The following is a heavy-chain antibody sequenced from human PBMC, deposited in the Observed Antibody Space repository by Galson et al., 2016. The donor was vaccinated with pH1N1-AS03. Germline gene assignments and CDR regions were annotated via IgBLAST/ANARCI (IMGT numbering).Heavy chain of an antibody. D-gene: IGHD2/OR15-2a*01. V-gene: IGHV1-69*01. CDR2: IIPLSGTT. J-gene: IGHJ4*02. Sequence: KVSCKASGGTFATFAVSWVRQARGQGLEWMGGIIPLSGTTNYAQKFQGRLTITADDSTGTASMELSSLTSDDTAVYYCARDRYRDTSTDFYESAYWGQGTLVTVSS. CDR1: GGTFATFA. CDR3: ARDRYRDTSTDFYESAY.